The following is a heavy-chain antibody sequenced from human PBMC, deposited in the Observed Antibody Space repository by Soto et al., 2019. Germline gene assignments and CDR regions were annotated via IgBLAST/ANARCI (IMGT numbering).Heavy chain of an antibody. CDR1: GFTFSSYS. J-gene: IGHJ4*02. CDR2: ISSSSSYI. D-gene: IGHD6-6*01. V-gene: IGHV3-21*01. CDR3: ARDATPSIAARRLLDY. Sequence: GGSLRLSCAASGFTFSSYSMNWVRQAPGKRLEWVSSISSSSSYIYYADSVKGRFTISRDNAKNSLYLQMNSLRAEDTAVYYCARDATPSIAARRLLDYWGQGTLVTVSS.